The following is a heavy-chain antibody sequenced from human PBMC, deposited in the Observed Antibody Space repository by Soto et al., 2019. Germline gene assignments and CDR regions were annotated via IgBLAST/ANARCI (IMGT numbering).Heavy chain of an antibody. CDR3: ARDGGRHSGGIDY. V-gene: IGHV1-69*01. D-gene: IGHD1-26*01. CDR2: IIHIFGTA. J-gene: IGHJ4*02. Sequence: QVQLVQSGAEVKKPGSSVKVSCKASVGTFSSYSINWVRQAPGQGLEWMGEIIHIFGTANYAQKFQGRVTITADESTSTAYMELSSLRSEDTAVYYCARDGGRHSGGIDYWGQGTLVTVSS. CDR1: VGTFSSYS.